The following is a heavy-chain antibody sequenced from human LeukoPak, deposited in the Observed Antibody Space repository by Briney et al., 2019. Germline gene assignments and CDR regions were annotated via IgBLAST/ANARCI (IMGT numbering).Heavy chain of an antibody. D-gene: IGHD3-22*01. J-gene: IGHJ5*02. V-gene: IGHV3-64*01. CDR1: GFTFSSYA. CDR3: ARGPSSSYYYGWFDP. Sequence: GGSLRLSCAASGFTFSSYAMHWVRQAPGKGLEYVSAISSNGGSTYYANSVKGRFTISRDNSKNTLYLQMGSLRAEDMAVYYCARGPSSSYYYGWFDPWGQGTLVTVSS. CDR2: ISSNGGST.